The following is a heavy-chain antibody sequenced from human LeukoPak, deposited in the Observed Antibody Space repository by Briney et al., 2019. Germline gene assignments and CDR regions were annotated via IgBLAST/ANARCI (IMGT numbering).Heavy chain of an antibody. J-gene: IGHJ4*02. CDR2: IHHSGAT. CDR1: GGSISSHNHH. D-gene: IGHD5-24*01. Sequence: SETLSLTCSVSGGSISSHNHHWDWIRQPPGNGLEWIGSIHHSGATYSNPSLRSRLILSVDMSKNHFSLNLSSVTAADTAVYYCARRDNSFDSWGPGTLVTVSS. CDR3: ARRDNSFDS. V-gene: IGHV4-39*02.